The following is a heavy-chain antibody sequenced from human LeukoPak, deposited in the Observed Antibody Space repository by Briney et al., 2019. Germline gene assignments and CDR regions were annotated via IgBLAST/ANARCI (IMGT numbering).Heavy chain of an antibody. Sequence: ASVKVSCKASGYTFTSYGISWVRQAPGQGLEWMGWIAVYNGNTNYAQKFQGRLTMTTDTSTSTAYMELRSLRSDDTALYYCARDQLVLPRGISGYWGQGTLVTVSS. D-gene: IGHD1-14*01. V-gene: IGHV1-18*01. CDR1: GYTFTSYG. CDR2: IAVYNGNT. CDR3: ARDQLVLPRGISGY. J-gene: IGHJ4*02.